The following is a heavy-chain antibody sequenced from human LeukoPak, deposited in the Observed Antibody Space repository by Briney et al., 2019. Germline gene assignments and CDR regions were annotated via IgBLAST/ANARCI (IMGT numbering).Heavy chain of an antibody. CDR3: ARRGEGATNRWFDP. V-gene: IGHV3-11*01. D-gene: IGHD1-26*01. CDR1: GFTFSDYY. Sequence: GGSLRLSCAASGFTFSDYYMSWIRQAPGKGLEWVSYISYGGDTKYYADSVKGRFTVSRDSAKNSLYLQMNSLRAEDTAVYYCARRGEGATNRWFDPWGQGTLVTVSS. CDR2: ISYGGDTK. J-gene: IGHJ5*02.